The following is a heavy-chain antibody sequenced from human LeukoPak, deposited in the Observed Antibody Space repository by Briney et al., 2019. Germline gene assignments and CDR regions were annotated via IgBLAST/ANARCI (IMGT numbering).Heavy chain of an antibody. V-gene: IGHV1-2*02. D-gene: IGHD5-18*01. Sequence: ASVKVSCKASGYTFTGYYMHWVRQAPGQGLEWMGWINPNSGGTNYAQNLQGRVTMTRDTSISTAYMELSRLRSDDTAVYYCATEDTAMDLGGFDYWGQGTLVTVSS. J-gene: IGHJ4*02. CDR3: ATEDTAMDLGGFDY. CDR1: GYTFTGYY. CDR2: INPNSGGT.